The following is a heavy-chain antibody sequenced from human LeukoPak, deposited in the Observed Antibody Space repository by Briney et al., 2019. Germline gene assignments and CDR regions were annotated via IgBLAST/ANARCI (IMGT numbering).Heavy chain of an antibody. D-gene: IGHD3-22*01. CDR3: ARLSPRLAFDY. CDR2: IYYSGST. V-gene: IGHV4-39*01. Sequence: SETLSLTCTVSGGSISSSSYYWGWIRQSPGKGLEWIGSIYYSGSTYYNPSLKSRVTISVDTSKNQFSLKLSSVTAADTAVYYCARLSPRLAFDYWGQGTLVTVSS. CDR1: GGSISSSSYY. J-gene: IGHJ4*02.